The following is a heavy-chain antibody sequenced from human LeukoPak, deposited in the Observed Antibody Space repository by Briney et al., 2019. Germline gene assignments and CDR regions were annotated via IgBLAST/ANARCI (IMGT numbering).Heavy chain of an antibody. CDR3: ASGTYYYDSSGYYDWDY. CDR2: IYPGDSDT. J-gene: IGHJ4*02. CDR1: GYSFTSYW. Sequence: GESLKISCNGSGYSFTSYWIGWVRQMPGKGLEWMGIIYPGDSDTRYSPSFQGQVTISADKSISTAYLQWSSLKASDTAMYYCASGTYYYDSSGYYDWDYWGQGTLVTVSS. V-gene: IGHV5-51*03. D-gene: IGHD3-22*01.